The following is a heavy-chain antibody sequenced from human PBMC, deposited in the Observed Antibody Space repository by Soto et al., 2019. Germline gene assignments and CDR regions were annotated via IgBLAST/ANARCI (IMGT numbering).Heavy chain of an antibody. CDR2: ISGSGGST. D-gene: IGHD3-22*01. J-gene: IGHJ3*02. V-gene: IGHV3-23*01. Sequence: PGGSLRLSCAASGFTFSSYAMSWVRQAPGKGLERVSAISGSGGSTYYADSVKGRFTISRDNSKNTLYLQMNSLRAEDTAVYYCAKSSGYYYTDYDVFDIWGQGTMFTVSS. CDR1: GFTFSSYA. CDR3: AKSSGYYYTDYDVFDI.